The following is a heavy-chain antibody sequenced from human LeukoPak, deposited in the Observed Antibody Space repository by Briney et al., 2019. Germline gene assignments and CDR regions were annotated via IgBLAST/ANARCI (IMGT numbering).Heavy chain of an antibody. D-gene: IGHD3-10*01. J-gene: IGHJ4*02. CDR1: GFTFSNYA. CDR3: AIDGPRTIMVRGIFEY. Sequence: GGSLRLSCAASGFTFSNYAMSWVRQAPGKGLEWVSAISGSGGNTYYADSVKGRFTISRDNSKNTLYLQMTSLRAEDTAIYYCAIDGPRTIMVRGIFEYWGQGALVTVSS. CDR2: ISGSGGNT. V-gene: IGHV3-23*01.